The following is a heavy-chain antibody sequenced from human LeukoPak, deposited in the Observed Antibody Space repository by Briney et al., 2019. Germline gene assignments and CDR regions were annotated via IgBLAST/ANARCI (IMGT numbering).Heavy chain of an antibody. CDR2: ISGGSSFT. V-gene: IGHV3-21*01. CDR1: GFSFSSFS. CDR3: ARDLGYSSGPNY. J-gene: IGHJ4*02. Sequence: GGSLRLSCAASGFSFSSFSMNWVHQAPGKGLEWVSYISGGSSFTYYVDSVKGRFTLSRDNAKNSLYLQMNSLRAEDTAVYYCARDLGYSSGPNYWGQGTRVTVSS. D-gene: IGHD6-19*01.